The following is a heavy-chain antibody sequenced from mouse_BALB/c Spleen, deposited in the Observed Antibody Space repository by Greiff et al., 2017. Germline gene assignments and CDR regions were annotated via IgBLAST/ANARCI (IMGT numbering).Heavy chain of an antibody. V-gene: IGHV5-6-2*01. CDR3: ARRDSTAPYFDY. CDR2: INSNGGST. J-gene: IGHJ2*01. D-gene: IGHD1-2*01. CDR1: GFTFSSYY. Sequence: EVMLVESGGGLVKLGGSLKLSCAASGFTFSSYYMSWVRQTPEKRLELVAAINSNGGSTYYPDTVKGRFTISRDNAKNTLYLQMSSLKSEDTALYYCARRDSTAPYFDYWGQGTTLTVSS.